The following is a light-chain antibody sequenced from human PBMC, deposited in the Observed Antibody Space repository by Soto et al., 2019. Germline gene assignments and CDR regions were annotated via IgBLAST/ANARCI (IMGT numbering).Light chain of an antibody. Sequence: QSVLTQPPSVSGAPGQRGTISCTGSSSNIGAGYDVHWYQQLPGAAPKLLIYDNTNRPSRVPDRFSGSKSGPSASLAITGLQSEDEADYYCHSYDNSLSGYVLGTGTKVTVL. V-gene: IGLV1-40*01. CDR1: SSNIGAGYD. CDR2: DNT. J-gene: IGLJ1*01. CDR3: HSYDNSLSGYV.